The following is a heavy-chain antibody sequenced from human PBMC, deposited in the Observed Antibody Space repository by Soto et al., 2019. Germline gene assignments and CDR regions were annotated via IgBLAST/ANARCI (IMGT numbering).Heavy chain of an antibody. Sequence: QVQLVESGGGVVQPGRSPRLACAASGFTFNNYGMHWVRQAPGKGLEWVAVIWNDGNGYYYANSVKGRFTISRDNSKNTVYLQMSSLRAEDTAVYYCARRQISPPTRGAASARGGMDVWGQGTTVTVSS. D-gene: IGHD6-13*01. V-gene: IGHV3-33*01. CDR1: GFTFNNYG. CDR3: ARRQISPPTRGAASARGGMDV. CDR2: IWNDGNGY. J-gene: IGHJ6*02.